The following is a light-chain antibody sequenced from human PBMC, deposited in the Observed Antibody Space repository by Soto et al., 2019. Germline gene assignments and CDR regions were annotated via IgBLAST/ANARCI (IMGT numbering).Light chain of an antibody. CDR2: GAS. V-gene: IGKV4-1*01. CDR3: QQYYSTPRT. CDR1: RSILYIYNNKNN. J-gene: IGKJ1*01. Sequence: IVITHSPDSLSLSLCDMATIHCKSIRSILYIYNNKNNLAWYQQRPGQPPQLLVYGASTRKSGVPDRFSGSGSGTDFTLSISSLQAEDVAVYYCQQYYSTPRTFGQGTKVDIK.